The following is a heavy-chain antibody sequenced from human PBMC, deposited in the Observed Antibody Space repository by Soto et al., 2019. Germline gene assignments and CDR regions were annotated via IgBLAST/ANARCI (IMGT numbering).Heavy chain of an antibody. CDR1: GGSISSSSYY. CDR3: AREGGRLELSFDY. Sequence: SETLSLTCTVSGGSISSSSYYWGWIRQPPGKGLEWIGSIYYSGSTYYNPSLKSRITINPDTSKNQFSLQLNSVTPEDTAVYYCAREGGRLELSFDYWGQGTLVTVSS. D-gene: IGHD1-7*01. CDR2: IYYSGST. V-gene: IGHV4-39*02. J-gene: IGHJ4*02.